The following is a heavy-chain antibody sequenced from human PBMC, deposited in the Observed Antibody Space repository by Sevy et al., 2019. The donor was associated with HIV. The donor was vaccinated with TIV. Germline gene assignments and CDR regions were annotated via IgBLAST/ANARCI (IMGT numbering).Heavy chain of an antibody. Sequence: ASVKVSCKASGYTFTTYGISWVRQAPGQGLEWMGWISTYNTMRNSAQKLQDRVTMTTDTSTSTAYMELRSRTSDDTAVYYWARSTQVAGRNNWFDPWGQGTLVTVSS. CDR2: ISTYNTMR. CDR3: ARSTQVAGRNNWFDP. D-gene: IGHD6-19*01. CDR1: GYTFTTYG. J-gene: IGHJ5*02. V-gene: IGHV1-18*01.